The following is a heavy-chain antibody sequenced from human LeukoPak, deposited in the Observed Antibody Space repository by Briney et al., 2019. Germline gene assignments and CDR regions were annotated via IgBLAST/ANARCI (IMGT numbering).Heavy chain of an antibody. V-gene: IGHV3-23*01. D-gene: IGHD5-18*01. CDR1: GFTFSSYA. CDR2: ISGSGRTT. CDR3: ARQSGYSIYYYYYMDV. Sequence: GGSLRLSCAASGFTFSSYAMSWVRQAPGKGLEWVSGISGSGRTTYYADSVKGRFTISRDNSKNTLYLQMNSLRAEDTAVYYCARQSGYSIYYYYYMDVWGKGTTVTVSS. J-gene: IGHJ6*03.